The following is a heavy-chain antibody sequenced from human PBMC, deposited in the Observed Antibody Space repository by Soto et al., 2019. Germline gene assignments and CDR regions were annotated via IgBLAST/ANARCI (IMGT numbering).Heavy chain of an antibody. D-gene: IGHD3-3*02. CDR2: TSYDGSDK. Sequence: QVHLVESGGGVVQPGRSLRLSCAASGFTFHSMARTGVRQAQGKGLEWVAVTSYDGSDKYYADSVKGRFTISRDNSENTLYLQMNSLSAEDTAVYFCARDLASGYYYYGMDVWGQGTTVTVSS. CDR3: ARDLASGYYYYGMDV. J-gene: IGHJ6*02. CDR1: GFTFHSMA. V-gene: IGHV3-30*04.